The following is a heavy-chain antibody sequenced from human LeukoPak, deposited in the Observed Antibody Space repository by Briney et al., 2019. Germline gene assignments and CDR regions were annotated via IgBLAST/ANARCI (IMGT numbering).Heavy chain of an antibody. CDR2: MYHSGST. J-gene: IGHJ4*02. V-gene: IGHV4-38-2*02. D-gene: IGHD2-15*01. Sequence: SETLSLTCAVSGYSISSGYFWGWIRQPPGKGLEWIGSMYHSGSTYNNPSLKSRVTISVDTSKNQFSQKLRSVTAADTAVYYCARDPYCSGGSCYPSDYWGQGTLVTVSS. CDR1: GYSISSGYF. CDR3: ARDPYCSGGSCYPSDY.